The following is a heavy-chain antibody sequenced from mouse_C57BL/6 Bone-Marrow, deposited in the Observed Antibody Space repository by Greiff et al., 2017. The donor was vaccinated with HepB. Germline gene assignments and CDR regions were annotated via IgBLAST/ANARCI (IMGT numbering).Heavy chain of an antibody. Sequence: EVQLQESGPGLVKPSQSLSLTCSVTGYSITSGYYWNWIRQFPGNKLEWMGYISYDGSNNYNPSLKNRISITRDTSKNQFFLKLNSVTTEDTATYYCAREGDYDFAYWGQGTLVTVSA. CDR2: ISYDGSN. V-gene: IGHV3-6*01. D-gene: IGHD2-4*01. CDR3: AREGDYDFAY. J-gene: IGHJ3*01. CDR1: GYSITSGYY.